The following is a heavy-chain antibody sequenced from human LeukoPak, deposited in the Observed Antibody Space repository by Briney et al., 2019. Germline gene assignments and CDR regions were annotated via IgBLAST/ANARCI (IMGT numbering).Heavy chain of an antibody. V-gene: IGHV3-7*01. J-gene: IGHJ4*02. CDR3: ARLYQHGSSTYRPVDY. Sequence: PGGSLRLSCATSGFIFGNYWMSWVRQAPGKGLEWVANIKQDGSETYYVDSVKGRFTISRDDAKNSLYLQMNSLRAEDTAVYYCARLYQHGSSTYRPVDYWGQGTLVSVSS. CDR2: IKQDGSET. D-gene: IGHD2-2*01. CDR1: GFIFGNYW.